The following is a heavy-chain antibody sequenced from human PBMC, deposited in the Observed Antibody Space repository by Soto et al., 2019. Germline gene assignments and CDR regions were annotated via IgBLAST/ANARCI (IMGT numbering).Heavy chain of an antibody. CDR2: ISTYSGDT. J-gene: IGHJ5*02. CDR1: GYTFFTYD. CDR3: ARHHGPTTSENWFDP. Sequence: GASVKVSCKASGYTFFTYDISWLRQSPGQGLEWMGWISTYSGDTKYAQKFQGRATMTTDTSTTTAYLELRSLRSDDTAVYYCARHHGPTTSENWFDPWGQGTLVTVSS. V-gene: IGHV1-18*01. D-gene: IGHD5-12*01.